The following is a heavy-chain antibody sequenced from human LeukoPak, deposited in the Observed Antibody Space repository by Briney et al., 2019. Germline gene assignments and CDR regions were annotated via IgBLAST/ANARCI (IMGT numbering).Heavy chain of an antibody. D-gene: IGHD4-17*01. CDR3: TTDGVTTPYRFDP. J-gene: IGHJ5*02. V-gene: IGHV3-15*01. Sequence: GGSLRLSCAASGFTFSNAWMSWVRQAPGKGLEWVGRIKSKTDGGTTDYAAPVKGRFTISRDDSKNTLYPQMNSLKTEDTAVYYCTTDGVTTPYRFDPWGQGTLVTVSS. CDR1: GFTFSNAW. CDR2: IKSKTDGGTT.